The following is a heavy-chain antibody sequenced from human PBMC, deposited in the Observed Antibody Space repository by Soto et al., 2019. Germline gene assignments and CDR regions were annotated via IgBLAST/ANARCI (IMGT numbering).Heavy chain of an antibody. CDR2: ISVTGESA. J-gene: IGHJ5*02. V-gene: IGHV3-23*01. Sequence: PGGSLRLSCTVSRFTFSVYGMSWVRQAPGKGLEWVSSISVTGESALYADSVRGRFTMSRDNSKDTLYLQMSSLRVEDTAIYYCAKQLGAWPSNWFDAWGQGALVTVSS. CDR1: RFTFSVYG. CDR3: AKQLGAWPSNWFDA. D-gene: IGHD1-1*01.